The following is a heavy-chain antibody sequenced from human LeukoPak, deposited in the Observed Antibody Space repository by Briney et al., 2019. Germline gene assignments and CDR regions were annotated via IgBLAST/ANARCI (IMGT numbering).Heavy chain of an antibody. CDR2: IDPSDSYT. D-gene: IGHD6-13*01. J-gene: IGHJ5*02. Sequence: GESLKISCKGSGDSFTSYWTSWVRQVPGKGLEWMGRIDPSDSYTNYSPSFQGHVTIPADKSISTAYLQWSRLKASDTAMYYCARRIAAAGTSWDWFDPWGQGTLVTVSS. CDR3: ARRIAAAGTSWDWFDP. CDR1: GDSFTSYW. V-gene: IGHV5-10-1*01.